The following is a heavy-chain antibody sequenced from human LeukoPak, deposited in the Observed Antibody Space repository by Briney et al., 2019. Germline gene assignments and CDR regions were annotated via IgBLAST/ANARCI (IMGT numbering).Heavy chain of an antibody. CDR3: ARTPYSSSWYGEGPWFDP. Sequence: GASVKVSCKASGYTFTSYGISWVRQAPGQGLEWMGWISAYNGNTNYAQKLQGRVTMTTDTSTSTAYMELRSLRSDDTAVYYCARTPYSSSWYGEGPWFDPWGQGTLVTVSS. CDR1: GYTFTSYG. V-gene: IGHV1-18*01. J-gene: IGHJ5*02. D-gene: IGHD6-13*01. CDR2: ISAYNGNT.